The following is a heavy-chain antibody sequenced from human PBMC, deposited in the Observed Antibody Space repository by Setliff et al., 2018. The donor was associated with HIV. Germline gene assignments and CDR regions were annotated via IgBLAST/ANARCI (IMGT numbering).Heavy chain of an antibody. V-gene: IGHV4-61*09. CDR1: GGSISSGSYY. Sequence: PSETLSLTCTVSGGSISSGSYYWSWIRQPAGKGLEWIGHIYTSGSTNYNPSLKSRVIISIDTSKNQFSLKLSSVTAADTGVYYCARGLRYGWYGYYYYMDVWGKGTTVTVSS. J-gene: IGHJ6*03. D-gene: IGHD6-19*01. CDR2: IYTSGST. CDR3: ARGLRYGWYGYYYYMDV.